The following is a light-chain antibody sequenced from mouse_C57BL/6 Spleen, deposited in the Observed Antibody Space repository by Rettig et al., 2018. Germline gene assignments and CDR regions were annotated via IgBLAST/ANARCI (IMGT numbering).Light chain of an antibody. CDR1: SSVSY. CDR3: QQRSSYPYT. Sequence: QIVLTQSPAIMSASPGEKVTITCSASSSVSYMHWFQQKPGTSPKLWIYSTSNLASGVPARFSGSGSGTSYSLTISRMEAEDAATYYCQQRSSYPYTSG. CDR2: STS. J-gene: IGKJ2*01. V-gene: IGKV4-57*01.